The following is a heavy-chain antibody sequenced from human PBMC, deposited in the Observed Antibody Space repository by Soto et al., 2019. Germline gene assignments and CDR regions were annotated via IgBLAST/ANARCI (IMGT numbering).Heavy chain of an antibody. CDR2: IYHSGST. Sequence: SETLSLTCAVSGGSISSGGYSWSWIRQPPGKGPEWIGYIYHSGSTYYNPSLKSRVTISVDRSKNQFSLKLSSVTAADTAVYYCARSLWFGELINWFDPWGQGTLVTVSS. D-gene: IGHD3-10*01. CDR3: ARSLWFGELINWFDP. V-gene: IGHV4-30-2*01. CDR1: GGSISSGGYS. J-gene: IGHJ5*02.